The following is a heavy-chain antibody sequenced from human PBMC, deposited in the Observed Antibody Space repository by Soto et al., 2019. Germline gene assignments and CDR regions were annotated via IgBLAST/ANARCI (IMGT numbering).Heavy chain of an antibody. J-gene: IGHJ4*02. CDR1: GGSISSGDYY. V-gene: IGHV4-30-4*01. D-gene: IGHD3-22*01. CDR2: IYYSGST. CDR3: ARVPRRSLDSSGYFY. Sequence: SETLSLTCSVSGGSISSGDYYWSWIRQPPGKGLEWIGYIYYSGSTYYNPSLKSRVTISVDTSKNQFSLKLSSVTAADTAVYYCARVPRRSLDSSGYFYWGQGTLVTVSS.